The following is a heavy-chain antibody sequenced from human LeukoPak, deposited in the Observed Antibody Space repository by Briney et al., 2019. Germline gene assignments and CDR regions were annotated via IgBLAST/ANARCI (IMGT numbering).Heavy chain of an antibody. CDR1: GFTLSRYA. V-gene: IGHV3-23*01. J-gene: IGHJ3*02. CDR2: ITGNGRGT. D-gene: IGHD2-2*01. Sequence: GGSLRLSCAASGFTLSRYAMIWVRQAPEKGLEWVSAITGNGRGTYYADSVKGRFTISRDNSKNTLYLQMNSLRAKDTAVYYCAREPDRDIVEVGSFDIWGQGTTVSVSS. CDR3: AREPDRDIVEVGSFDI.